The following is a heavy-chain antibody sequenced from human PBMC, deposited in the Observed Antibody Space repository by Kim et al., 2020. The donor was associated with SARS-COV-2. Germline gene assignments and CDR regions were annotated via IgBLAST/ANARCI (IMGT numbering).Heavy chain of an antibody. Sequence: SETLSLTCAVYGGSFSGYYWSWIRQPPGKGLEWIGEINHSGSTNYNPSLKSRVTISVDTSKNQFSLKLSSVTAADTAVHYCARRSALFNWNYRSTFDYWGQGTLVTVSS. V-gene: IGHV4-34*01. J-gene: IGHJ4*02. CDR2: INHSGST. CDR1: GGSFSGYY. CDR3: ARRSALFNWNYRSTFDY. D-gene: IGHD1-7*01.